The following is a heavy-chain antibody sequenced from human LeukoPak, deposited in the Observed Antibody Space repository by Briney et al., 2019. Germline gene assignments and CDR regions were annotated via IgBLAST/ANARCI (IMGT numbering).Heavy chain of an antibody. CDR3: TRDWGSEGGFDY. J-gene: IGHJ4*02. D-gene: IGHD3-16*01. CDR1: GGSIVNYY. CDR2: IHYSGST. V-gene: IGHV4-59*01. Sequence: SETLSLTCTVSGGSIVNYYWSWIRQPPGKGLDWIGYIHYSGSTNYNPSLKSRVTLSVDTSKNQLSLQLSSVTAADTAVYYCTRDWGSEGGFDYWGQGMLVTVSS.